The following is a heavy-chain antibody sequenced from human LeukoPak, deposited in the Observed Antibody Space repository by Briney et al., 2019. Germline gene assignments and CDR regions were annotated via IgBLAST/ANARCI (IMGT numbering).Heavy chain of an antibody. CDR1: GASISTGSSY. V-gene: IGHV4-61*02. CDR2: IHNSGST. J-gene: IGHJ3*02. D-gene: IGHD5-24*01. CDR3: AREGELEMATIRAFDI. Sequence: SETLSLTCTVSGASISTGSSYWSWIRQPAGEGLEWIGRIHNSGSTNYNPSLKSRVTISVDTSKNQFSLKLSSVTAADTAVYYCAREGELEMATIRAFDIWGQGTMVTVSS.